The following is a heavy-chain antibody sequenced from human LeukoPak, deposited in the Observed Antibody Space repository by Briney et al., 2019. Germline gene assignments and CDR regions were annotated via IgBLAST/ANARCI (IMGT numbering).Heavy chain of an antibody. J-gene: IGHJ3*02. Sequence: GESLKISCKGPGYSFPTYWIGWVRQMPGKGLECVGVIYPGDSDTRYSPSFQGQVTISADNSISTAYLQWSSLKASDTAMYYCARLAMNAFEIWGQGTLVTVAS. V-gene: IGHV5-51*01. CDR2: IYPGDSDT. CDR3: ARLAMNAFEI. CDR1: GYSFPTYW.